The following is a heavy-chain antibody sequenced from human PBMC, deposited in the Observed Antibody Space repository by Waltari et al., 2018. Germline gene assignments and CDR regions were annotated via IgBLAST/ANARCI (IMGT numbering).Heavy chain of an antibody. D-gene: IGHD3-10*01. CDR3: ARDGSGSYWYYMDV. V-gene: IGHV1-2*02. CDR1: GYNFNGHY. Sequence: QVQLVQSGAEVKNPGASVKVSCQASGYNFNGHYIHWVRQAPGQGLEWLGWINSNTGGTKYAQKFQGGVTMTRAASITTVYMELSSLRSDDTAVYYCARDGSGSYWYYMDVWGKGTTVTISS. CDR2: INSNTGGT. J-gene: IGHJ6*03.